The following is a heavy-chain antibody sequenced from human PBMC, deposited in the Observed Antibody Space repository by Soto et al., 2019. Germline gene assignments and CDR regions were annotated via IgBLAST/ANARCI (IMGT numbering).Heavy chain of an antibody. Sequence: QVQLVESGGGVVQPGRSLRLSCVASGFTFSNHGMHWVRQAPGKGLEWVAVIWFDGSNEFYADSVKGRFTISRDNSRNTLYLQIDSLRAEDTGVYSCAKEENLGFGEYYLDYWGQGTLVTVSS. CDR1: GFTFSNHG. V-gene: IGHV3-33*06. CDR3: AKEENLGFGEYYLDY. D-gene: IGHD3-10*01. J-gene: IGHJ4*02. CDR2: IWFDGSNE.